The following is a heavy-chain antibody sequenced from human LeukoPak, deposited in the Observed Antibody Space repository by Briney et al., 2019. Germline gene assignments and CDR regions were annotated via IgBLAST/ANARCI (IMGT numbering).Heavy chain of an antibody. CDR2: INPNSGGT. CDR1: GYTFTDYY. V-gene: IGHV1-2*04. Sequence: ASVKVSCKASGYTFTDYYMHWVRQDPGQGLEWMGWINPNSGGTNYAQKFQGWVTMTRDTSISTAYMELSRLRSDDTAVYYCARGESSGSSWYFDLWGRGTLVTVSS. CDR3: ARGESSGSSWYFDL. J-gene: IGHJ2*01. D-gene: IGHD1-26*01.